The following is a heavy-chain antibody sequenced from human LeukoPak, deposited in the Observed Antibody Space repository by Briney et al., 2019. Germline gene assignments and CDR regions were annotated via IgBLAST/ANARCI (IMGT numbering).Heavy chain of an antibody. CDR2: ISSSSRPS. D-gene: IGHD3-10*01. CDR3: ARILRTADYYYYIDV. J-gene: IGHJ6*03. CDR1: GFTFCTYS. Sequence: GGSLRLSCAGSGFTFCTYSVNGVRQAPGKGREWISSISSSSRPSYYAYPVKGRFTISRDNAKNTLYLQMNSLRAEDTAVYYCARILRTADYYYYIDVWGKGTTVTISS. V-gene: IGHV3-21*01.